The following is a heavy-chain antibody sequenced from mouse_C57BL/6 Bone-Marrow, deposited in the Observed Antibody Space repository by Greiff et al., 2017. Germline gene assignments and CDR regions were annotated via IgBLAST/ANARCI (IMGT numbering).Heavy chain of an antibody. CDR3: ARGWDY. V-gene: IGHV5-17*01. CDR2: ISSGSSNI. Sequence: EVQLKESGGGLVKPGGSLKLSCAASGFTFSDYGMHWVRQAPEKGLEWVAYISSGSSNIYYADTVKGRFTISRDNAKNTLFLQMTSLRSEDTAMYYCARGWDYWGQGTTLTVSS. CDR1: GFTFSDYG. J-gene: IGHJ2*01. D-gene: IGHD1-1*02.